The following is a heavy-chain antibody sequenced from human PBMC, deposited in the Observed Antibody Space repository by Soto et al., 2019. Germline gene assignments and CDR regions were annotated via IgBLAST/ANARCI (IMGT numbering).Heavy chain of an antibody. J-gene: IGHJ5*02. D-gene: IGHD5-18*01. CDR1: GGSISSYY. CDR3: ARDSGYNYGSFRWFDP. CDR2: IYYSGST. V-gene: IGHV4-59*01. Sequence: SETLSLTCTVSGGSISSYYWSWIRQPPGKGLEWIGHIYYSGSTNYTPSLKSRVTISVDTSKNQFSLKLSSVTAADTAVYYCARDSGYNYGSFRWFDPWGQGTLVTVSS.